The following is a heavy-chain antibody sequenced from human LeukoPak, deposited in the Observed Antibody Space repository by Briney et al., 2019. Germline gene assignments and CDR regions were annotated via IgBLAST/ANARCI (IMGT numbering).Heavy chain of an antibody. J-gene: IGHJ5*02. CDR1: GGSISSGGYY. Sequence: SETLSLTCTVSGGSISSGGYYWSWIRQHPGKGLEWIGYIYYSGSTYYNPSLKSRVTISVDTSKNQFSLKLSSVTAADTAVYYCASTVFEYSSSSGRDNWFDPWGQGTLVTVSS. CDR2: IYYSGST. D-gene: IGHD6-6*01. V-gene: IGHV4-31*03. CDR3: ASTVFEYSSSSGRDNWFDP.